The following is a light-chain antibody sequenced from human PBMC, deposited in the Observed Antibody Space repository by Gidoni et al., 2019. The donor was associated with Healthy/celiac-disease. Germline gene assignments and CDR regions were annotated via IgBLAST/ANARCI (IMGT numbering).Light chain of an antibody. V-gene: IGKV1-5*01. Sequence: DIPMTPSPSTLSASVGDRVTITCRASQSISSWLAWYQQKPGKAPKLLIYDASSLESGVPSRFSGSGSGTEFTLTISSLQPDDFATYYCQQYNSYLFTFGPGTKVDIK. CDR3: QQYNSYLFT. CDR2: DAS. CDR1: QSISSW. J-gene: IGKJ3*01.